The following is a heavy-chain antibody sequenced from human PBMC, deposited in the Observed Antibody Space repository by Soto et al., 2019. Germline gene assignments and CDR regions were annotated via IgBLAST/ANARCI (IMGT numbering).Heavy chain of an antibody. D-gene: IGHD3-10*01. Sequence: ASVKVSCKASGYTFTSYGISWVRESPVQGREWMGWISAYNGNTDYAQKLQGRVTMTTDTSTSTAYMELRSLRSDDTAVYYCARAPVYFGSGSYYKAFDYWGQGTLVTVSS. CDR1: GYTFTSYG. CDR3: ARAPVYFGSGSYYKAFDY. CDR2: ISAYNGNT. V-gene: IGHV1-18*01. J-gene: IGHJ4*02.